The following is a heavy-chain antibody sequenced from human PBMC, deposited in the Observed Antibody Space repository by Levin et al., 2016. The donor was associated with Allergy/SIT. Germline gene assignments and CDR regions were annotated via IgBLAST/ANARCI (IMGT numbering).Heavy chain of an antibody. D-gene: IGHD1-1*01. CDR1: GFTFSHYG. J-gene: IGHJ6*02. CDR2: IRSDGSNK. V-gene: IGHV3-30*02. Sequence: GESLKISCAASGFTFSHYGMHWVRQAPGKGLEWVAFIRSDGSNKYYADSVEGRFTISRDESKNTLYLQMSSLRADDTAVYYCAKDRRRDWAGTPQRLRYYGMDVWGQGTTVTVSS. CDR3: AKDRRRDWAGTPQRLRYYGMDV.